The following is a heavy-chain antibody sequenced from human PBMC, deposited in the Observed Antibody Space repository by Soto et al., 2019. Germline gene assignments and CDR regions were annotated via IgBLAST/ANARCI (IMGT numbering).Heavy chain of an antibody. J-gene: IGHJ4*02. D-gene: IGHD3-10*01. CDR1: GDSVSSNSAT. CDR2: TYYRSKWYN. V-gene: IGHV6-1*01. Sequence: SQTLSLTCAISGDSVSSNSATWNWIRQSPSRGLEWLGRTYYRSKWYNDYAVSVKSRITINPDTSKNQFSLQLNSVTPEDMAIYDCARDGHGAGDVDYWGQGTLVTVSS. CDR3: ARDGHGAGDVDY.